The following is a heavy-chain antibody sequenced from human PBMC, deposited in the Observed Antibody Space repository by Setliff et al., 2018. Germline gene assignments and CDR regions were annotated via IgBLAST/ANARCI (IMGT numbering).Heavy chain of an antibody. J-gene: IGHJ4*02. CDR2: VFDNGAA. CDR1: GDSISDXX. V-gene: IGHV4-59*01. Sequence: PSETLSLTCTVSGDSISDXXXXAGIRQPQGKGLEFIGYVFDNGAAKYDPSLKSRVTMSVDTSKTQFSLKLNSMTTADTAVYYCARGGTYRYFDYWGQGTLVTVSS. CDR3: ARGGTYRYFDY.